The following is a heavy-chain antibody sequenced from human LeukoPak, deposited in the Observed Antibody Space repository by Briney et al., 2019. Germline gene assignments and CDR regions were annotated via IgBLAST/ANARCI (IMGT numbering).Heavy chain of an antibody. CDR1: GGSISTYY. D-gene: IGHD1-26*01. CDR2: MFYSGCT. V-gene: IGHV4-59*01. CDR3: ARGTWELLGGFDY. Sequence: AGTLSLTCTVSGGSISTYYLTWIRKPPGKGLEWIGYMFYSGCTEYNPSLYSRVTISVDTSKNQFSLELRSVTAADTPLYYCARGTWELLGGFDYWGQGILVTVSS. J-gene: IGHJ4*02.